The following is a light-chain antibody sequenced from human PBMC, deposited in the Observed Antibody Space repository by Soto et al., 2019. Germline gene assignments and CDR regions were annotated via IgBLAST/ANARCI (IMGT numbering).Light chain of an antibody. CDR3: QQYDYLPFT. CDR1: QDISKY. J-gene: IGKJ3*01. Sequence: DLQMTQSPSSLSASVGDRVTITCQASQDISKYLNWYQQKPGKAPKLLIYTASSLQSGVPSRFSGGGSGTDFNFSISSLQPEDIATYYCQQYDYLPFTFGPGTKVDIK. V-gene: IGKV1-33*01. CDR2: TAS.